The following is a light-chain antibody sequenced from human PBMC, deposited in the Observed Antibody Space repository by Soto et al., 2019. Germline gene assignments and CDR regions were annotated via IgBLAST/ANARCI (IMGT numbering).Light chain of an antibody. V-gene: IGKV3-15*01. CDR2: DTS. CDR3: QQYNNRPPWT. Sequence: EIVMTQSPATLSVSPGEGATLHCRASQGIGDTLAWYQQKPGQTPRLLIYDTSIRATGVPARCSGSRAGAEYSLTISSLLSEDVAVYYCQQYNNRPPWTFGQGTKVDIK. J-gene: IGKJ1*01. CDR1: QGIGDT.